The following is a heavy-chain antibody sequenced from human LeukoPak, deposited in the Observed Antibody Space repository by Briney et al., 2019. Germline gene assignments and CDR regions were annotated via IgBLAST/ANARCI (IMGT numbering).Heavy chain of an antibody. CDR2: IRGDGGTV. D-gene: IGHD2-15*01. J-gene: IGHJ4*02. V-gene: IGHV3-9*01. Sequence: GGSLRFSGAASGFNVDDYAIHWFRQPPGKGLNWVSGIRGDGGTVGYAGSVKGRFTMSRDSAKNSVYLQMNSLRPEDTALYYCARGIDSSGTYSGWGFHLRYWGQGTQVTVSS. CDR3: ARGIDSSGTYSGWGFHLRY. CDR1: GFNVDDYA.